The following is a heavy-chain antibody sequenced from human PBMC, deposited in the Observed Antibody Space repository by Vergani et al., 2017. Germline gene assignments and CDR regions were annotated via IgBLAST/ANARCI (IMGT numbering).Heavy chain of an antibody. J-gene: IGHJ6*02. CDR3: ARVGGGGYYYGMDV. Sequence: VQLDESGGSIVRPGGSLRLSCELSGFKIDDYGVTWVRQAPGKGLECVASINWNGAKTGYGDSVKGRFTISRDNAQKSVYLQMDSLRADDTALYYCARVGGGGYYYGMDVWGHGTTVIVSS. V-gene: IGHV3-20*04. CDR1: GFKIDDYG. D-gene: IGHD3-16*01. CDR2: INWNGAKT.